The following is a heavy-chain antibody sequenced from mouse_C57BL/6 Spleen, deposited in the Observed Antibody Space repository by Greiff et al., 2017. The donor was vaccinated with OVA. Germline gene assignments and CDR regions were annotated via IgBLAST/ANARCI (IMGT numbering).Heavy chain of an antibody. V-gene: IGHV1-80*01. Sequence: QVQLQQSGAELVKPGASVKISCKASGYAFSSYWMNWVKQRPGKGLEWIGQIYPGDGDTNYNGKFKGKATLTADKSSSTAYMQLSSLTSEDSAVYFCARDGGHYYAMDYWGQGTSVTVSS. CDR3: ARDGGHYYAMDY. J-gene: IGHJ4*01. CDR2: IYPGDGDT. CDR1: GYAFSSYW.